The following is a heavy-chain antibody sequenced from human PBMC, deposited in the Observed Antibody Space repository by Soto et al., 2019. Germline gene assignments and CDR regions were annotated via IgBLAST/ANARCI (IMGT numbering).Heavy chain of an antibody. D-gene: IGHD2-15*01. J-gene: IGHJ4*02. CDR3: VVSGGSPYFDY. CDR1: GYTFTGYH. Sequence: GASVKVSCKASGYTFTGYHMHWVRQAPGQGLEWMGWINPNSGGTNYAQKFQGWVTMTRDTSISTAYMGLSRLRSDDTAVYYCVVSGGSPYFDYWGQGTLVTVSS. CDR2: INPNSGGT. V-gene: IGHV1-2*04.